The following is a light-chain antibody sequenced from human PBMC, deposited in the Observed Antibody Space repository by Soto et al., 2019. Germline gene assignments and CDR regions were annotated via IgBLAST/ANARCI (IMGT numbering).Light chain of an antibody. V-gene: IGLV4-69*01. J-gene: IGLJ1*01. CDR3: QTWGTGIHV. CDR1: SGHSSYA. Sequence: QSVLTQSPSASASLGASVKLTCTLSSGHSSYAIAWHQQQPEKGPRYLMKLNSDGSHSKGDGIPDRFSGSSSGAERYLIISSLQSEDEDDYYCQTWGTGIHVFGTGTKVTVL. CDR2: LNSDGSH.